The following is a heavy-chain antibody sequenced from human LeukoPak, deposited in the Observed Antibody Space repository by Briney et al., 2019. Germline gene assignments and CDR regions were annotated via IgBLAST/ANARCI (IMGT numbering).Heavy chain of an antibody. V-gene: IGHV3-23*01. Sequence: GGSLRLSCAASGFTFSSYAVIWVRQAPGKGLEWVSGISGSGGSTYYADSVKGRFTISRDNSKSTLYLQMNSLRAEDTAVYYCAKDRNDISSHSYGMDVWGQGTTVTVSS. CDR1: GFTFSSYA. J-gene: IGHJ6*02. CDR3: AKDRNDISSHSYGMDV. CDR2: ISGSGGST. D-gene: IGHD6-13*01.